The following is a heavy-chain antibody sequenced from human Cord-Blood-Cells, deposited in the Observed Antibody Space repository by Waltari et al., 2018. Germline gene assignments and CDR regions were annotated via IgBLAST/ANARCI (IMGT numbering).Heavy chain of an antibody. J-gene: IGHJ5*02. V-gene: IGHV3-30-3*01. D-gene: IGHD6-19*01. CDR2: ISYDGSNK. CDR3: AGAGISPNWFDP. CDR1: GFTLISHA. Sequence: QVQLVASGGGVVQPGRCLRLSCAASGFTLISHAKHWGLQAPGKGLEWVAVISYDGSNKYYADSVKGRFTISRDNSKNTLYLQMNSLRAEDTAVYYCAGAGISPNWFDPWGQGTLVTVSS.